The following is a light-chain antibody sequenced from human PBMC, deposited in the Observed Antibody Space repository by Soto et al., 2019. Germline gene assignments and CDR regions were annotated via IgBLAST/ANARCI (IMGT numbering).Light chain of an antibody. V-gene: IGKV3-20*01. Sequence: EIVSTQSPGTLSLSPGDRATLSCRASQSVSSSDLAWYQQKPGQAPRLLIYGASTRATGIPDRFSGSGSGTDFTLTISRLEPEDFAVYYCQQYGGSPLYTFGQGTKVDIK. CDR1: QSVSSSD. CDR3: QQYGGSPLYT. CDR2: GAS. J-gene: IGKJ2*01.